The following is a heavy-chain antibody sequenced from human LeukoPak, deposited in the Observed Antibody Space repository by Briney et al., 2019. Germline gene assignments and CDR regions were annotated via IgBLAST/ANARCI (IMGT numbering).Heavy chain of an antibody. J-gene: IGHJ4*02. CDR2: IYYSGST. CDR3: ARATYDFWSGTRSYYFDY. D-gene: IGHD3-3*01. Sequence: SETLSLTXTVSGGSISSYYWSWIRQPPGKGLEWIGYIYYSGSTNYNPSLKSQVTISVDTSKNQFSLKLSSVTAADTAVYYCARATYDFWSGTRSYYFDYWGQGTLVTVSS. V-gene: IGHV4-59*01. CDR1: GGSISSYY.